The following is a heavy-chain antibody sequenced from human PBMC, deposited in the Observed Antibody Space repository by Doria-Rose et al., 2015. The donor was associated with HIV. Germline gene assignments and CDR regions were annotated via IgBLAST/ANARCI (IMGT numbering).Heavy chain of an antibody. J-gene: IGHJ3*02. CDR3: ARAPDTPVGPGAFDI. CDR1: GGSISSGSFY. CDR2: VYSSGTT. V-gene: IGHV4-61*02. D-gene: IGHD5-18*01. Sequence: QVQLQESGPGLVKPSQTLSLTCTVSGGSISSGSFYWSWIRQPAGKGLEWIGRVYSSGTTNYNPSLKSRVTISADASKNQFSQRLSFGAAADTAAYYCARAPDTPVGPGAFDIWGQGTRVTVSS.